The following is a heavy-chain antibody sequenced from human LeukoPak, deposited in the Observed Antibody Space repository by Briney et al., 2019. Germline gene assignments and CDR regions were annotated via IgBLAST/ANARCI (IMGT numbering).Heavy chain of an antibody. D-gene: IGHD3-22*01. CDR2: IHTSGST. V-gene: IGHV4-4*07. J-gene: IGHJ4*02. Sequence: SETLSLTCTFSGGSITSYYWSWIRQPAGKGLEWVGRIHTSGSTNYNPSLKSRVTMSVDTSKNQFSLKLSSVTAADTAVYYCARDRYYYDNSGSTFDYWGQGTLVTVSS. CDR1: GGSITSYY. CDR3: ARDRYYYDNSGSTFDY.